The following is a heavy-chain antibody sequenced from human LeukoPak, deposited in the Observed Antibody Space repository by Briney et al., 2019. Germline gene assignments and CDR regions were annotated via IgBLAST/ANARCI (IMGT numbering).Heavy chain of an antibody. CDR3: AREPLVVAADYGMDV. CDR1: GFTFSSYS. Sequence: GGSLRLSCAASGFTFSSYSMNWVRQAPGKGLEWVSSISSSSSYIYYADSVKGRFTISRDNAKNSLYLQMNSLRAEDTAVYYCAREPLVVAADYGMDVWGQGTTVTVSS. CDR2: ISSSSSYI. D-gene: IGHD2-15*01. J-gene: IGHJ6*02. V-gene: IGHV3-21*01.